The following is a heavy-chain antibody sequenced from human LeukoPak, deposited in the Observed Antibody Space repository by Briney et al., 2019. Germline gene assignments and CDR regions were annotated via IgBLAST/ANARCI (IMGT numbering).Heavy chain of an antibody. CDR1: GYSIRSGYY. CDR3: ARDKSPYYYDSSGQNWFDP. CDR2: IYHSGST. Sequence: SETLSLTCADSGYSIRSGYYWGWIRQPPGKGLEWIGSIYHSGSTYYNPSLKSRVTISVDTSKNQFSLKLSSVTAADTAVYYCARDKSPYYYDSSGQNWFDPWGQGTLVTVSS. V-gene: IGHV4-38-2*02. J-gene: IGHJ5*02. D-gene: IGHD3-22*01.